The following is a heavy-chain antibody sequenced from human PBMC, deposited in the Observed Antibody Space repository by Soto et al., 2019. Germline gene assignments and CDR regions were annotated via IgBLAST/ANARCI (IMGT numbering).Heavy chain of an antibody. V-gene: IGHV3-9*01. CDR2: ISWNSGSI. CDR1: GFTFSSYE. Sequence: GGSLRLSCAASGFTFSSYEMNWVRQAPGKGLEWVSGISWNSGSIGYADSVKGRFTISRDNAKNSLYLQMNSLRAEDTALYYCAKGGTHYYDTSRGDAFDIWGQGTMVTVSS. J-gene: IGHJ3*02. D-gene: IGHD3-22*01. CDR3: AKGGTHYYDTSRGDAFDI.